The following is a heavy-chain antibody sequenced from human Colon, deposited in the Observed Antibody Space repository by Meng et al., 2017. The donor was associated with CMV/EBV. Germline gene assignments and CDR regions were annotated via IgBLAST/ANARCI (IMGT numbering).Heavy chain of an antibody. J-gene: IGHJ4*02. D-gene: IGHD1-1*01. V-gene: IGHV1-69*08. CDR3: ARDWAWTHDY. Sequence: QVQLVQSGDEVKKPGSSGKVSCKTSVDIISRQTVSWVRQAPGQGLEWMGKIAPIFGTIKYAEKFQGRVTITADHPTSTVYMELISLRSDDTAVYYCARDWAWTHDYWGQGTLVTVSS. CDR2: IAPIFGTI. CDR1: VDIISRQT.